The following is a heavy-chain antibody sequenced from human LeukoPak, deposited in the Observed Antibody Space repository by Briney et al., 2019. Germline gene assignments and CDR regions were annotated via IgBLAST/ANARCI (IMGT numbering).Heavy chain of an antibody. Sequence: GGTLRLSCAAAGFTFKTYGMSWVRQAPGKGLEWVSSIGASGTNTYYADSVKGRFTISRDNSKNTLYLQMNSLRPEDTALYYCAKAQTMIVALTASGSWGQGTLVTVSS. CDR2: IGASGTNT. D-gene: IGHD3-22*01. CDR1: GFTFKTYG. CDR3: AKAQTMIVALTASGS. V-gene: IGHV3-23*01. J-gene: IGHJ5*02.